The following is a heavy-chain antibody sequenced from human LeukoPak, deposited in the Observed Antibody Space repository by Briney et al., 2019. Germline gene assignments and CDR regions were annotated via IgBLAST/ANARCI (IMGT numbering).Heavy chain of an antibody. D-gene: IGHD4-17*01. J-gene: IGHJ4*02. CDR3: ATAVYGDFNFDY. V-gene: IGHV1-2*02. CDR1: GYTFTGYY. CDR2: INPNSGGT. Sequence: ASVKVSCKASGYTFTGYYMHWVRQAPGQGLEWMGWINPNSGGTNYAQKFQGRVTMTRDTSISTAYMELSRLRSDDTAVYYCATAVYGDFNFDYWGQGTLVTVSS.